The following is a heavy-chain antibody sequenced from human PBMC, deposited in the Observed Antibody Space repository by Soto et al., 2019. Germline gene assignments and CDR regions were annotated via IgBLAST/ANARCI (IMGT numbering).Heavy chain of an antibody. CDR1: GGSISSSSYY. Sequence: SETLSLTCTVSGGSISSSSYYWGWIRQPPGKGLEWIGSIYYSGSTYYNPSLKSRVTISVDTSKNQFSLKLSSVTAADTAVYYCARLTYGSSHRRSYFDYWGQGTLVTVSS. CDR3: ARLTYGSSHRRSYFDY. CDR2: IYYSGST. J-gene: IGHJ4*02. V-gene: IGHV4-39*01. D-gene: IGHD6-13*01.